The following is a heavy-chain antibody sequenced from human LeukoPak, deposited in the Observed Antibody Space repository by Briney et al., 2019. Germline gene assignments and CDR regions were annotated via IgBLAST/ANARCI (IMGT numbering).Heavy chain of an antibody. D-gene: IGHD3-3*01. V-gene: IGHV3-9*01. J-gene: IGHJ2*01. CDR3: ARGGLLELSYWYFDL. Sequence: PGRSLRLSCAASGFTFDDYAMHWVRQAPGKGLEWVSGISWNSGSIGYANSAKGRFTISRDNAKNSLYLQMNSLRAEDTALYYCARGGLLELSYWYFDLWGRGTLVTVSS. CDR1: GFTFDDYA. CDR2: ISWNSGSI.